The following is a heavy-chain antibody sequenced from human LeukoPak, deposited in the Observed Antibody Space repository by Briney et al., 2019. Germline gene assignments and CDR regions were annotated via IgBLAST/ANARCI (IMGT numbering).Heavy chain of an antibody. CDR3: ARSPYCSGGSCYSHPFDY. Sequence: ASVKVSCKASGYTFTSNYIHWVRQAPGQGLEWMGMIYPRDGSTSYAQKFQGRVTITADESTSTAYMELSSLRSEDTAVYYCARSPYCSGGSCYSHPFDYWGQGTLVTVSS. V-gene: IGHV1-46*01. CDR1: GYTFTSNY. D-gene: IGHD2-15*01. CDR2: IYPRDGST. J-gene: IGHJ4*02.